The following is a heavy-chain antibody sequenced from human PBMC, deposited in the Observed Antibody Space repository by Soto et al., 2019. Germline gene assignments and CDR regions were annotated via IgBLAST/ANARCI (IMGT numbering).Heavy chain of an antibody. V-gene: IGHV3-23*01. J-gene: IGHJ6*02. CDR1: GFTFSSYA. CDR3: SKYRLVKGYYYYGMDV. D-gene: IGHD6-19*01. Sequence: GGSLRLSCAASGFTFSSYAMSWVRQAPGKGLEWVSAVSGSGGSTYYADSVKGRFTISRDNSKNTLYLQMNSLRAEDTAVYYCSKYRLVKGYYYYGMDVWGQGTTVTVSS. CDR2: VSGSGGST.